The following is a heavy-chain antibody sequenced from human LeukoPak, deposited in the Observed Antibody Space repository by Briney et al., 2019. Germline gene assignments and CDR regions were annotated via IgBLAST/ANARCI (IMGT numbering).Heavy chain of an antibody. CDR2: ISPSGDIT. J-gene: IGHJ4*02. Sequence: PGGTLRLSCAASGFIFSSHGMNWVRQAPGKGLEWVSGISPSGDITYYADSVKGRFTISRANSKNTLYLQMNSLRTEDTAVYYCATDSSPDYWGQGTLVTVSS. CDR1: GFIFSSHG. CDR3: ATDSSPDY. D-gene: IGHD6-13*01. V-gene: IGHV3-23*01.